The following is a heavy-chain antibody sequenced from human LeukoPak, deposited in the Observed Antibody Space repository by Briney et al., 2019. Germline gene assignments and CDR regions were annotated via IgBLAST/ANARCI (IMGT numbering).Heavy chain of an antibody. CDR3: ARSYYYDSSGYLNWFDP. Sequence: ASVKVSCKASGYTFTSYGISWVRQAPGQGLEWMGWISAYNGNTNYAQKLQGRVTMTRDTSTSTVYMELSSLRSEDTAVYYCARSYYYDSSGYLNWFDPWGQGTLVTVSS. CDR2: ISAYNGNT. J-gene: IGHJ5*02. CDR1: GYTFTSYG. D-gene: IGHD3-22*01. V-gene: IGHV1-18*01.